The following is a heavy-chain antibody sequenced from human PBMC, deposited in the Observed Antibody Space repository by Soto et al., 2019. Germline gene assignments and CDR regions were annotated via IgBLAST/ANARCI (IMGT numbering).Heavy chain of an antibody. V-gene: IGHV1-69*13. Sequence: GFSVKVSCKVSGGTFRTYALNWVRQAPGQGLEWMGGIIPVSGTTNYAQRFHGRVTIIADESTSTVYMDLSSLRFNDTAVYYCARAGTWGQGSLVTVSS. CDR2: IIPVSGTT. CDR1: GGTFRTYA. J-gene: IGHJ5*02. CDR3: ARAGT.